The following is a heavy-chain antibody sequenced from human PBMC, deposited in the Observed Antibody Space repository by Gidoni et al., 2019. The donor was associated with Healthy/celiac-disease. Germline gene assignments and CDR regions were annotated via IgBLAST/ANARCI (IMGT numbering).Heavy chain of an antibody. V-gene: IGHV3-23*01. CDR2: ISGSGGST. J-gene: IGHJ5*02. CDR1: GFTFSSYA. Sequence: EVQLLESGGGLVQPGGSLRLSCAASGFTFSSYAMRWVRQAPGKGLEWVSAISGSGGSTYYADSVKGRFTISRDNSKNTLYLQMNSLRAEDTAVYYCAKDTLLLNWFDPWGQGTLVTVSS. CDR3: AKDTLLLNWFDP. D-gene: IGHD1-26*01.